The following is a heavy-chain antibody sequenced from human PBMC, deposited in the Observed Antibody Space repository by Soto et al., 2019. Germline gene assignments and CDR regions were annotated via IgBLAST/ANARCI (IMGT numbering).Heavy chain of an antibody. CDR1: GGSFSGYY. Sequence: SETLSLTCAVYGGSFSGYYWSWIRQPPGKGLEWIGEINHSGSTNYNPSLKSRVTISVDTSKNQFSLKLSSVTAADTAVYYCARPRDTYGFFPSSYWGQGSLVTVSS. CDR3: ARPRDTYGFFPSSY. V-gene: IGHV4-34*01. J-gene: IGHJ4*02. D-gene: IGHD3-10*01. CDR2: INHSGST.